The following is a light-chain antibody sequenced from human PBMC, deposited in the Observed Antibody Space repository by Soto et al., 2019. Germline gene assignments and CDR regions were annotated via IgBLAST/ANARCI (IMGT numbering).Light chain of an antibody. J-gene: IGKJ1*01. CDR2: GAA. V-gene: IGKV1-39*01. CDR1: QSITKY. Sequence: DIHMTQSPSTLSASVGDRVTITCRASQSITKYLNWYRQKPGKAPELLIYGAATLQSGVPSRFSGSGSGTEFTLTISSLQPEDFATYYCQHTYSSPRTFGQGTKVDIK. CDR3: QHTYSSPRT.